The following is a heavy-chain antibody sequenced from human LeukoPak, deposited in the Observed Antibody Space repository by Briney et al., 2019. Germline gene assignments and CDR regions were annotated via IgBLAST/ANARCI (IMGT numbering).Heavy chain of an antibody. Sequence: PSETLSLTCAVYGGSFSGYYWSWIRQPPGKGLEWIGEINHSGSTNYNPSLKSRVTISVDTSKNQFSLKLSSVTAADTAVYYCAREPPYSGWFDPWGQGTLVTVSS. V-gene: IGHV4-34*01. CDR1: GGSFSGYY. J-gene: IGHJ5*02. D-gene: IGHD1-26*01. CDR3: AREPPYSGWFDP. CDR2: INHSGST.